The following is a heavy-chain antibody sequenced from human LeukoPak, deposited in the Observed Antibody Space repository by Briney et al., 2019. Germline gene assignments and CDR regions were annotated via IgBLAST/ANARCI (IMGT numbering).Heavy chain of an antibody. Sequence: SGGSLRLSCAASGFTFSSYSMNWVRQAPGKGLEWVSSISSSSSYIYYADSVKGRFTISRDNAKNSLSLQMNSLRAEDTAVYYCARRVIVVGLDYWGQGTLVTVSS. CDR3: ARRVIVVGLDY. D-gene: IGHD3-22*01. CDR2: ISSSSSYI. V-gene: IGHV3-21*01. CDR1: GFTFSSYS. J-gene: IGHJ4*02.